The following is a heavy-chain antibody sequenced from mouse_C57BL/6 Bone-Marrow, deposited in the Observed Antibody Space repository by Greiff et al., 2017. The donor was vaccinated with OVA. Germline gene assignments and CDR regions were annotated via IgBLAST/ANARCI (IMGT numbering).Heavy chain of an antibody. D-gene: IGHD1-1*01. CDR3: AKGSYYGSSYGYFDV. CDR1: GYTFTSYW. CDR2: IHPSDSDN. J-gene: IGHJ1*03. Sequence: QVQLQQPGAELVKPGASVKVSCKASGYTFTSYWMHWVKQRPGQGLEWIGRIHPSDSDNNYNQKFKGKATLTVDKSSSTAYMQLSSLTSEDSAVYYCAKGSYYGSSYGYFDVWGTGTTVTVSS. V-gene: IGHV1-74*01.